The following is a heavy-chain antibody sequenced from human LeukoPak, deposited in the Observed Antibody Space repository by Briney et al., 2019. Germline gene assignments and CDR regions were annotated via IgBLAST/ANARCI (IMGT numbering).Heavy chain of an antibody. V-gene: IGHV3-48*03. CDR3: ARAPLYSSDWYYDY. J-gene: IGHJ4*02. Sequence: PGGSLRLSCAASGFTFSSYEMNWVRQAPGKGLEWVSYISSSGSTIYYADSVKGRFTISRHNSKNTLYLQMNSLRAEDTAVYYCARAPLYSSDWYYDYWGQGTLVTVSS. D-gene: IGHD6-19*01. CDR2: ISSSGSTI. CDR1: GFTFSSYE.